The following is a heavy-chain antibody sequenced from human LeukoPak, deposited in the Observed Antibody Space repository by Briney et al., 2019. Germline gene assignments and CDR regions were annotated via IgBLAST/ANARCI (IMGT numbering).Heavy chain of an antibody. CDR2: IYPDDSDT. CDR1: GYSFTSYW. D-gene: IGHD5-12*01. V-gene: IGHV5-51*01. Sequence: GESLKISCQGSGYSFTSYWIGWVRPMPGKGLEWMGIIYPDDSDTKYSPSFQGQVTISVDKSISTAYLQWSSLKASDTAMYYCARRKISGYDPIGYWGQGTLVTVSS. J-gene: IGHJ4*02. CDR3: ARRKISGYDPIGY.